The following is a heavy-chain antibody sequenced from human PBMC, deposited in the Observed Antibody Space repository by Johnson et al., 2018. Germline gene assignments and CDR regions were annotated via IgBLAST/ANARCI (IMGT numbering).Heavy chain of an antibody. CDR3: ARSISVAAWYYFDY. J-gene: IGHJ4*02. Sequence: VQLVQSGGGLVQPGESLKISCKGSGYSFTSYWIGWVRQMPGKGLEWMGIIYPGDSDTRYSPSFQGQVTISADKSIRTTCLQWSSLKASDTAMYYCARSISVAAWYYFDYWGQGTLVTVSS. V-gene: IGHV5-51*01. D-gene: IGHD6-19*01. CDR2: IYPGDSDT. CDR1: GYSFTSYW.